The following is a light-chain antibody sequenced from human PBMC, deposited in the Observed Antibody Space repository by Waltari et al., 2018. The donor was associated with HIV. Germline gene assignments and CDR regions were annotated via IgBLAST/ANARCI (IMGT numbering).Light chain of an antibody. Sequence: QLALAQSPSASASLGASVKLTCTLSSGHSSNAIAWHQQQPEKGPRYLMKVNSDGSHIKGDGFPDRFSGSSSGAERYLTISSLQSEDEADYYCQTWGSGIRVFGGGTKLTVL. J-gene: IGLJ3*02. CDR1: SGHSSNA. CDR2: VNSDGSH. CDR3: QTWGSGIRV. V-gene: IGLV4-69*01.